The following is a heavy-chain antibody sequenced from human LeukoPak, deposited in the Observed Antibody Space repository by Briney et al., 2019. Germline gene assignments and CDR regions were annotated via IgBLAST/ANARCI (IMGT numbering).Heavy chain of an antibody. CDR3: ARHLAAAGSYNWFDP. Sequence: PSETLSLTCTVSGGSISSYYWSWIRQPPGKGLEWIGYIYTSGSTNYNPSLKSRVTISVDTSKNQFSLKLSSVTAADTAVYYCARHLAAAGSYNWFDPWGQGTLVTVSS. CDR1: GGSISSYY. D-gene: IGHD6-13*01. J-gene: IGHJ5*02. CDR2: IYTSGST. V-gene: IGHV4-4*09.